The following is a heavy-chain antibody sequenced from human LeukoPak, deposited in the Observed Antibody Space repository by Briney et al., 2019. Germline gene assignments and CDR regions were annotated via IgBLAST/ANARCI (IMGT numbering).Heavy chain of an antibody. CDR3: ARQSYWRGDAFDI. D-gene: IGHD2/OR15-2a*01. CDR2: INSSGHT. Sequence: PSETLSLTCTVSGVSISDYFWSWIRQPAGKGPKWIGRINSSGHTNYHPSLESRVTMSVDTSKNHFSLTLTSVTAADTAVYYCARQSYWRGDAFDIWGQGTMVTVSS. J-gene: IGHJ3*02. V-gene: IGHV4-4*07. CDR1: GVSISDYF.